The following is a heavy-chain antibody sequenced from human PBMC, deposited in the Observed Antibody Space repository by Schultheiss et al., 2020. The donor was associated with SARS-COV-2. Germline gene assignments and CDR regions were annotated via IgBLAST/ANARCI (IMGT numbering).Heavy chain of an antibody. J-gene: IGHJ4*02. V-gene: IGHV3-33*08. Sequence: GGSLRLSCAASGFSFSDYYMTWVRQAPGKGLEWVAVIWYDGSNKYYADSVKGRFTISRDNAKNSLYLQMNSLRAEDTAVYYCAREPGGPAAYDYWGQGTLVTVSS. CDR2: IWYDGSNK. CDR3: AREPGGPAAYDY. D-gene: IGHD2-2*01. CDR1: GFSFSDYY.